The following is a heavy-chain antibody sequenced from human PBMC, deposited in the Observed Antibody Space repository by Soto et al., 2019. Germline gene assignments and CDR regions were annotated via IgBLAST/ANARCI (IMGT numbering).Heavy chain of an antibody. CDR3: ARDRGGIAARGGLDY. CDR1: GGTFSSYA. V-gene: IGHV1-69*13. Sequence: GASVKVSCKASGGTFSSYAISWVRQAPGQGLEWMGGIIPIFGTANYAQKFQGRVTITADESTSTAYMELSSLRSEDTAVYYCARDRGGIAARGGLDYWGQGTLVTVSS. D-gene: IGHD6-6*01. J-gene: IGHJ4*02. CDR2: IIPIFGTA.